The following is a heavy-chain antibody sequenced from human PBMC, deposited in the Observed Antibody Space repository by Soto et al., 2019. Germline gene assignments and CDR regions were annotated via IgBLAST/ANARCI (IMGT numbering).Heavy chain of an antibody. CDR3: VRRHVSATGIDWFDP. V-gene: IGHV1-3*01. Sequence: PSASVKVSGKASGYTFTSYGIHWVRQAPGQRLEWMGWINAANGDTKYSPKFQGRVTITRXXXAXXAXXELXSXXSEXTAVYYYVRRHVSATGIDWFDPWGQGTLVTVSS. CDR2: INAANGDT. D-gene: IGHD6-13*01. J-gene: IGHJ5*02. CDR1: GYTFTSYG.